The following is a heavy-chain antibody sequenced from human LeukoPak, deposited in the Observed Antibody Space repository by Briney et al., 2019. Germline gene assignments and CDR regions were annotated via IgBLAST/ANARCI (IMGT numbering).Heavy chain of an antibody. Sequence: SQTLSLTCTVSGGSISSGDYYWSWIRQPPGKGLEWIGYIYYSGSTYYNPSLKSRVTISVDTSKNQFSLKLSSVTAADTAVYYCARDAPGSGDYMDVWGKGTTVTVSS. CDR1: GGSISSGDYY. CDR2: IYYSGST. J-gene: IGHJ6*03. D-gene: IGHD3-10*01. V-gene: IGHV4-30-4*01. CDR3: ARDAPGSGDYMDV.